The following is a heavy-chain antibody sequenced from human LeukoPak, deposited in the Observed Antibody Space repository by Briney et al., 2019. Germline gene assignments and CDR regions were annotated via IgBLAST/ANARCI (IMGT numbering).Heavy chain of an antibody. CDR3: ARGSHFYDFDY. CDR1: GGSISSSSYY. J-gene: IGHJ4*02. CDR2: IYYSGST. Sequence: SETLSLTCTVSGGSISSSSYYWGWIRQPPGKGLEWIGSIYYSGSTYYNPSLKSRVTISVDTSKNQFSLKLSSVTAADTAVYYCARGSHFYDFDYWGQGTLVTVSS. V-gene: IGHV4-39*01. D-gene: IGHD1-26*01.